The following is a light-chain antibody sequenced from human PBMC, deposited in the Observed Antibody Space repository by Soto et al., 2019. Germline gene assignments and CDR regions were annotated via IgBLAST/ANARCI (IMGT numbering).Light chain of an antibody. Sequence: EIVLTQSPGTLSLSPGEGATLSCRASQSVSSTYLAWYQQKTGQAPRLLIYGASSRATGIPDRFSGSGSGTDFTLAISRLKPEDFAVYYFQHYGDSSLTFGGGTKVEIK. CDR2: GAS. CDR1: QSVSSTY. V-gene: IGKV3-20*01. CDR3: QHYGDSSLT. J-gene: IGKJ4*01.